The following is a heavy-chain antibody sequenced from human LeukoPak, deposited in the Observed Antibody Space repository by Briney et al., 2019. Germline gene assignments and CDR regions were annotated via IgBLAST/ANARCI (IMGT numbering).Heavy chain of an antibody. D-gene: IGHD4-17*01. CDR1: GGSFSGYY. Sequence: SETLSLTCAVYGGSFSGYYWSWIRQPPGKGLEWIGEINHSGSTNYNPSLKSRVTISIDTSKNQFSLKLSSVTAADTAVYYCASPLTTVTTRGPPGYWGQGTLVTVSS. CDR3: ASPLTTVTTRGPPGY. J-gene: IGHJ4*02. V-gene: IGHV4-34*01. CDR2: INHSGST.